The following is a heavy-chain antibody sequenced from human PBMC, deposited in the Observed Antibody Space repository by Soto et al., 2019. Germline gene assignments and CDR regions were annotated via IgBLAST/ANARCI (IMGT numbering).Heavy chain of an antibody. D-gene: IGHD1-20*01. CDR2: ISYDGSNK. CDR1: GFTFSSYG. J-gene: IGHJ4*02. CDR3: AKDFGITVLDY. V-gene: IGHV3-30*18. Sequence: SLRLSCAASGFTFSSYGMHWVRQAPGKGLEWVAVISYDGSNKYYADSVKGRFTISRDNSKNTLYLQMNSLRAEDTAVYYCAKDFGITVLDYWGQGTLVTVSS.